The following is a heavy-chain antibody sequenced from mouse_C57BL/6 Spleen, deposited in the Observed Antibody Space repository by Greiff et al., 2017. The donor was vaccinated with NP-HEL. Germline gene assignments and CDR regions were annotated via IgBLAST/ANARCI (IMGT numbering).Heavy chain of an antibody. D-gene: IGHD4-1*01. V-gene: IGHV1-18*01. Sequence: VQLQQSGPELVKPGASVKIPCKASGYTFTDYNMDWVKQSHGKSLEWIGDINPNNGGTIYNQKFKGKATLTVDKSSSTAYMELRSLTSEDTAVYYCARYGNWDVRYFDVWGTGTTVTVSS. J-gene: IGHJ1*03. CDR3: ARYGNWDVRYFDV. CDR1: GYTFTDYN. CDR2: INPNNGGT.